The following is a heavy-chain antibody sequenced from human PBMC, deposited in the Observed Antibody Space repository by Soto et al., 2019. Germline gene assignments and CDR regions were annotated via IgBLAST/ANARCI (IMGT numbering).Heavy chain of an antibody. CDR1: GYTFTSYA. V-gene: IGHV1-3*01. CDR3: ASTTYYYGSGSYDY. Sequence: ASVKVSCKASGYTFTSYAMHWVRQAPGQRLEWMGWINACNGNTKYSQKFQGRVTMTTDTSTSTAYMELRSLRSDDTAVYYCASTTYYYGSGSYDYWGQGTLVTVSS. D-gene: IGHD3-10*01. CDR2: INACNGNT. J-gene: IGHJ4*02.